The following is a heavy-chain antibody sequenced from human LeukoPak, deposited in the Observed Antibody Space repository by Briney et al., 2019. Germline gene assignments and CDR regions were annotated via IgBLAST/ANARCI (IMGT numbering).Heavy chain of an antibody. CDR1: GFTFSDYH. V-gene: IGHV3-11*03. CDR3: AKNKGGTLSHFDY. D-gene: IGHD3-16*01. J-gene: IGHJ4*02. CDR2: ISSSSSST. Sequence: GGSLRLSCAASGFTFSDYHLSWIRQALGRGVECVSYISSSSSSTDYADSMKGRFTISRDNAKNSLNLQMNSLRAEDTAVYYCAKNKGGTLSHFDYWGQGTLVTVSS.